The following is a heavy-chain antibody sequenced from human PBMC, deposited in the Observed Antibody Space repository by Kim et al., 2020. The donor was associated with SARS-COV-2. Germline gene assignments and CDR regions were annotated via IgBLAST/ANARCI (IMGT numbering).Heavy chain of an antibody. CDR3: TRDTEAGTSRFDY. CDR1: GFTFGDYA. Sequence: GGSLRLSCTASGFTFGDYAMSWFRQAPGKGLEWVGFIRSKAYGGTTEYAASVKGRFTISRDDSKSIAYLQMNSLKTEDTAVYYCTRDTEAGTSRFDYWGQGTLVTVSS. V-gene: IGHV3-49*03. J-gene: IGHJ4*02. CDR2: IRSKAYGGTT. D-gene: IGHD6-19*01.